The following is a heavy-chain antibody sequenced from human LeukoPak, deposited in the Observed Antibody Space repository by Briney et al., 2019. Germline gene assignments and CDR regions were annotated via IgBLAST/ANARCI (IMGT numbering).Heavy chain of an antibody. J-gene: IGHJ6*02. D-gene: IGHD6-6*01. CDR1: GFTVSSYG. CDR2: IWYDGSNK. Sequence: GGSLRLSCAASGFTVSSYGMHWVRQAPGKGLEWVAVIWYDGSNKYYADSVKGRFTISRDNSKNTLYLQMNSLRAEDTAVYYCARGIAAHLGYYYYGMDVWGQGTTVTVSS. V-gene: IGHV3-33*08. CDR3: ARGIAAHLGYYYYGMDV.